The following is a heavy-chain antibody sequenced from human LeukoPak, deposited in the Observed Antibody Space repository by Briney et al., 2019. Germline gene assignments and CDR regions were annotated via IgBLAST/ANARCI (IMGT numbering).Heavy chain of an antibody. CDR2: ISWNSGSI. D-gene: IGHD6-13*01. CDR3: ATDLTAAPGMAFDI. V-gene: IGHV3-9*01. CDR1: GFTFDDYA. J-gene: IGHJ3*02. Sequence: GGSLRLSCVASGFTFDDYAMHWVRQAPGKGLEWVSGISWNSGSIGYADSVKGRFTISRDNAKKSLYLQMNSLIAEDTVLYYCATDLTAAPGMAFDIWGQGTMVTVSS.